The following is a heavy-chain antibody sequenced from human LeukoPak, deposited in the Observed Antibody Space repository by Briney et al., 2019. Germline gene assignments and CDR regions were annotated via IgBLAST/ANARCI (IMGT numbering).Heavy chain of an antibody. V-gene: IGHV3-11*01. CDR3: ARLVRELRSGPRYFDY. CDR1: GFTFSNAW. D-gene: IGHD3-10*01. J-gene: IGHJ4*02. CDR2: ISSSGSTI. Sequence: GGSLRLSCAASGFTFSNAWMSWVRQAPGKGLEWVSYISSSGSTIYYADSVKGRFTISRDNAKNSLYLQMNSLRAEDTAVYYCARLVRELRSGPRYFDYWGQGTLVTVSS.